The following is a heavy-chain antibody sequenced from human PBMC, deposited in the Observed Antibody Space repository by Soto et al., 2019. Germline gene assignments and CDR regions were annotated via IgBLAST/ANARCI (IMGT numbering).Heavy chain of an antibody. Sequence: EVQLLESGGGLAQPGGSLRLSCAASGFTFSSYAISWVRQAPGKGLEWVSSVNVDDSTYYANSVKGRFTISRDNSKNTVNLQMNSLRAEDTAVYYCAKNYYLDNSAQGTLVTVSS. CDR3: AKNYYLDN. CDR2: VNVDDST. V-gene: IGHV3-23*01. CDR1: GFTFSSYA. J-gene: IGHJ4*02.